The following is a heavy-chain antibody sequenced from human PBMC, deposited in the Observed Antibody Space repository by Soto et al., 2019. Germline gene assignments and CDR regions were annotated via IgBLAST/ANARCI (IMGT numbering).Heavy chain of an antibody. CDR1: GFTFSNAW. D-gene: IGHD5-12*01. Sequence: PGGSLRLSCAASGFTFSNAWMNWVRQAPGKGLEWVGRIKSKTDGGTTDYAAPVKGRFTISRDDSKNTLYLQMNSLKTEDTAVYYCTTSGGIVATIYYYYYGMDVWGQGTTVTVSS. V-gene: IGHV3-15*07. CDR3: TTSGGIVATIYYYYYGMDV. J-gene: IGHJ6*02. CDR2: IKSKTDGGTT.